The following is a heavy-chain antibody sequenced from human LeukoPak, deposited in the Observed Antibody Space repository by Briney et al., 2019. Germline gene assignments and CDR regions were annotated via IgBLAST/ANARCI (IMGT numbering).Heavy chain of an antibody. CDR1: GGTFSSYA. CDR2: IIPIFGTA. D-gene: IGHD3-10*01. V-gene: IGHV1-69*01. CDR3: ARVGITMVRGVINYYYYGMDV. Sequence: SVKVSCKASGGTFSSYAISWVRQAPGQGLEWMGGIIPIFGTANYAQKFQGRVTITADESTSTAYMELSSLRSEDTAVYYCARVGITMVRGVINYYYYGMDVWGKGTTVTVSS. J-gene: IGHJ6*04.